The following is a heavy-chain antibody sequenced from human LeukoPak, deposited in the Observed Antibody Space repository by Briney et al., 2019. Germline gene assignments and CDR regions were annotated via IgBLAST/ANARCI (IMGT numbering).Heavy chain of an antibody. V-gene: IGHV4-34*01. Sequence: SETLSLTCAVYGESFSGYYWSWIRQPPGKGLEWIGEINHSGSTNYNPSLKSRVTISVDTSKNQFSLKLSSVTAADTAVYYCARHRFTGSGYYYYFDYWGQGTLVTVSS. J-gene: IGHJ4*02. CDR2: INHSGST. CDR3: ARHRFTGSGYYYYFDY. CDR1: GESFSGYY. D-gene: IGHD3-22*01.